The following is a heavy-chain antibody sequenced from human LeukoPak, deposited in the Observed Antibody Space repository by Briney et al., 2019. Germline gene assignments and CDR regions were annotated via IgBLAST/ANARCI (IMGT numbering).Heavy chain of an antibody. D-gene: IGHD5-24*01. CDR2: ISSSGTIT. CDR3: ARGGRDGYKFDY. V-gene: IGHV3-11*01. CDR1: GFTFSDYY. Sequence: GGSLRLSCAASGFTFSDYYMNWIRQAPGKGLEWVSYISSSGTITYYADSVKGRFTISRDNAKNSLYLQMNSLRAEDTAVYYRARGGRDGYKFDYWGQGTLVTVSS. J-gene: IGHJ4*02.